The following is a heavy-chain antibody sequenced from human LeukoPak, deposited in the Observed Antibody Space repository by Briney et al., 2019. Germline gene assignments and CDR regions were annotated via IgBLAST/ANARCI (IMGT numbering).Heavy chain of an antibody. D-gene: IGHD2-2*01. J-gene: IGHJ4*02. CDR3: AREYCSSANCFLIEKRVDFDY. CDR1: GYTFTGYY. CDR2: INPNSGGT. V-gene: IGHV1-2*02. Sequence: ASVKVSCKASGYTFTGYYMHWVRQAPGQGLEWMGWINPNSGGTNYAQKFQGRVTMTRDTSISTAYMELSRLRSDDTAVYYCAREYCSSANCFLIEKRVDFDYWGQGTLVTVSS.